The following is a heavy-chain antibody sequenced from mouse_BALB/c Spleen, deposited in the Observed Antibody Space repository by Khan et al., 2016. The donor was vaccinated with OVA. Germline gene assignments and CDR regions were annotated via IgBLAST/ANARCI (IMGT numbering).Heavy chain of an antibody. CDR2: IWSGGST. D-gene: IGHD2-13*01. J-gene: IGHJ3*01. V-gene: IGHV2-2*02. Sequence: QVQLKQSGPGLVQPSQSLSITCTVSGFSLSSYGVHWVRQSPGKGLEWLGVIWSGGSTDFNTAFISRLSISKDNSKSQVFFKMNNLQINDSAIYYCARGGLPFAYWGQGTLVTVSA. CDR3: ARGGLPFAY. CDR1: GFSLSSYG.